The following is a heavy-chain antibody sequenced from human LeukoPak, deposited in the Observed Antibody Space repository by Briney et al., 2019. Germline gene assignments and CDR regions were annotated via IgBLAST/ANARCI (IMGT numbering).Heavy chain of an antibody. V-gene: IGHV3-23*01. CDR1: GFTFDDYA. J-gene: IGHJ4*02. CDR3: AKTRPLDSSSWSHGDY. Sequence: GRSLRLSCAASGFTFDDYAMHWVRQAPGKGLEWVSAISGSGDSTYYGDSVKGRFTISRDNSKNTLYLQMNSLRAEDTAVYYCAKTRPLDSSSWSHGDYWGQGTLVTVSS. D-gene: IGHD6-13*01. CDR2: ISGSGDST.